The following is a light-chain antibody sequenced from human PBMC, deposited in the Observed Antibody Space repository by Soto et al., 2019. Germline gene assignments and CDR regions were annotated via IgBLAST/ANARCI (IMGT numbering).Light chain of an antibody. J-gene: IGKJ1*01. Sequence: EIVLTQSPVTLSLSPGETATLSCRASQSISTNYLAWYQQKPGQAPRPLIFGASSRASGIPGRFSGSGSGTDFTLTISRLEPEDFAVYYCQHYGTSPTWTFRQGTKVEIK. CDR2: GAS. CDR1: QSISTNY. CDR3: QHYGTSPTWT. V-gene: IGKV3-20*01.